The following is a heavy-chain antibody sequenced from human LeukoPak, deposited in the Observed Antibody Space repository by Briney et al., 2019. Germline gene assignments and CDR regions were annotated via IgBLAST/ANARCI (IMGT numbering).Heavy chain of an antibody. V-gene: IGHV3-7*01. CDR1: VFTFSNSW. J-gene: IGHJ4*02. CDR2: IKPDGSEK. CDR3: ARDRSYDFWSGYSTPDY. Sequence: GGSLKLSCAASVFTFSNSWMALVRQAPGKGLEWVANIKPDGSEKYCVDSVKGRLTISRDNAKNSLYLQMNSLRAEDTAVYYCARDRSYDFWSGYSTPDYWGQGTLVTVSS. D-gene: IGHD3-3*01.